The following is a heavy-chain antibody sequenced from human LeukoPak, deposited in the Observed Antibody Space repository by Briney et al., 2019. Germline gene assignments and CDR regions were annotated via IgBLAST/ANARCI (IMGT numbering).Heavy chain of an antibody. Sequence: PGGSLRLSCAASGFTFSSYGMHWVRRAPGKGLECVAVISYDGSNKYYADSVKGRFTISRDNSKNTLYLQMNSLRAEDTAVYYCAKDPYDSSGYYFPGAFDIWGQGTMVTVSS. D-gene: IGHD3-22*01. V-gene: IGHV3-30*18. CDR3: AKDPYDSSGYYFPGAFDI. CDR1: GFTFSSYG. CDR2: ISYDGSNK. J-gene: IGHJ3*02.